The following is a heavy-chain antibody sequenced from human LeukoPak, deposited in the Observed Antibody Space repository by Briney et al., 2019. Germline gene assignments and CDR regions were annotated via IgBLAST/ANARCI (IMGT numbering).Heavy chain of an antibody. J-gene: IGHJ4*02. CDR2: IIPIFGTA. D-gene: IGHD3-22*01. CDR3: AGEVRGYYDSSGYLDY. V-gene: IGHV1-69*13. CDR1: GGTFSSYA. Sequence: GASVKVSCKASGGTFSSYAISWVRQAPGQGLEWMGGIIPIFGTANYAQKFQGRVTITADESTSTAYMELSSLRSEDTAVYYCAGEVRGYYDSSGYLDYWGQGTLVTVSS.